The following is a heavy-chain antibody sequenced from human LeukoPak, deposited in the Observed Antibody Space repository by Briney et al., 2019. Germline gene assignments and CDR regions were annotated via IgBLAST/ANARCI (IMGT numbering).Heavy chain of an antibody. J-gene: IGHJ5*02. D-gene: IGHD3-10*01. V-gene: IGHV4-59*12. Sequence: SETLSLTCTVSGASISSSFRTWIRQSPGKGLEWLAYIYYTGSTNLNPSLKSRVTISVDTSKNQFSLKLSSVTAADTAVYYCARGGYYGSGNDFRFDPWGQGTLVTVSS. CDR1: GASISSSF. CDR3: ARGGYYGSGNDFRFDP. CDR2: IYYTGST.